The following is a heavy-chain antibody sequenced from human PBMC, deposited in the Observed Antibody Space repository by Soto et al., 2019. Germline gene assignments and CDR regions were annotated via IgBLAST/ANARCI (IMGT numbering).Heavy chain of an antibody. CDR3: ARDVKQQLVGYSSFYYYYYGMDV. Sequence: PGGSLRLSRAASGFTFSSYAMHWVRQAPGKGLEWVAVISYDGSNKYYADSVKGRFTISRDNSKNTLYLQMNSLRAEDTAVYYCARDVKQQLVGYSSFYYYYYGMDVWGQGTTVTVSS. V-gene: IGHV3-30-3*01. CDR2: ISYDGSNK. CDR1: GFTFSSYA. D-gene: IGHD6-13*01. J-gene: IGHJ6*02.